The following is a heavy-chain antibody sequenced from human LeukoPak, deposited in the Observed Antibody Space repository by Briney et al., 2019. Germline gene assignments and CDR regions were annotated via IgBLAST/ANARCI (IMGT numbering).Heavy chain of an antibody. CDR2: IIPIIGTG. Sequence: SVKVSCKASGDTFISHAITWVRQAPGQGLEWMGRIIPIIGTGNYAQKFQGRVTITADKSTNTAYMELTSVTSEDTAVYYCARAVMTTVSASWFDPWGQGTLVTVSS. J-gene: IGHJ5*02. CDR3: ARAVMTTVSASWFDP. V-gene: IGHV1-69*04. CDR1: GDTFISHA. D-gene: IGHD4-11*01.